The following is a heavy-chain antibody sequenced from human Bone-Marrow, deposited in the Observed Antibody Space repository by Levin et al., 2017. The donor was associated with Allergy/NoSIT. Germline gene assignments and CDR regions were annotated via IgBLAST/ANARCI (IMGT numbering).Heavy chain of an antibody. V-gene: IGHV3-49*03. Sequence: GGSLRLSCTASGFTFGDYAMSWFRQAPGKGLEWVGFLRSKASGGTADYAASVKGRFTISRDDSKSIAYLQMNSLKTEDTAVYFCTRDRLDDHFLTGWGRNSFDYWGQGTLVTVSS. CDR1: GFTFGDYA. CDR3: TRDRLDDHFLTGWGRNSFDY. J-gene: IGHJ4*02. D-gene: IGHD3/OR15-3a*01. CDR2: LRSKASGGTA.